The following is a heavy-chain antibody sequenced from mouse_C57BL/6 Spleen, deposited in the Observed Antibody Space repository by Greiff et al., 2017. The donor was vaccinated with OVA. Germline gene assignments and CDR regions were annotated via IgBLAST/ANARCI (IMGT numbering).Heavy chain of an antibody. D-gene: IGHD1-1*01. CDR2: IDPDDGDT. Sequence: DVQLQESGAELVRPGASVKLSCTASGFNIKDYYMHWVKQRPEQGLEWIGRIDPDDGDTEYAPKFQGKATMTADTSSNTAYLQLSSLTSEDTAVYYCTNITTVVADWYFDVWGTGTTVTVSS. V-gene: IGHV14-1*01. CDR3: TNITTVVADWYFDV. CDR1: GFNIKDYY. J-gene: IGHJ1*03.